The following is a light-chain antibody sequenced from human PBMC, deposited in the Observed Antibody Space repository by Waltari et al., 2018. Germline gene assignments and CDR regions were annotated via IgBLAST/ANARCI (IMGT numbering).Light chain of an antibody. CDR2: SAF. J-gene: IGKJ4*01. Sequence: DIQMTQSPSSLSASLDDRVTITCRASRTISNDLNWYQQKPGKAPKLLIYSAFRLQSEVPSRFSGGGSGTDFTLTISSLQAEDFATYYCQQSYSLPLTFGGGTKVEMK. V-gene: IGKV1-39*01. CDR3: QQSYSLPLT. CDR1: RTISND.